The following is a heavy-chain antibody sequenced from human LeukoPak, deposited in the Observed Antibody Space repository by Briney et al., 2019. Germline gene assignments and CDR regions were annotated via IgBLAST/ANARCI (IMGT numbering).Heavy chain of an antibody. CDR3: ARESLGNDSSGYYPWYFDY. Sequence: ASVKVSCKASGYTFTSYDINWVRQATGQGLEWMGWMNPNSGNTGYAQKFQGRVTMTRNTSISTAYMELSSLRSEDTAVYYCARESLGNDSSGYYPWYFDYWGQGTLVTVSS. CDR2: MNPNSGNT. J-gene: IGHJ4*02. CDR1: GYTFTSYD. D-gene: IGHD3-22*01. V-gene: IGHV1-8*01.